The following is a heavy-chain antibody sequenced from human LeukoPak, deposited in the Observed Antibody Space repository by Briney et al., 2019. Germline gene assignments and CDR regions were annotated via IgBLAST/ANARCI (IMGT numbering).Heavy chain of an antibody. D-gene: IGHD5-12*01. V-gene: IGHV7-4-1*02. J-gene: IGHJ6*02. Sequence: GASVKVSCKASGYTFTSYAMNWVRQAPGQGLEWMGWINTNTGNPAYAQGFTGRFVFSLDTSVSTAYLQISSLKAEDTAVYYCARDGYRVPYYYYGMDVWGQGTTVTVSS. CDR2: INTNTGNP. CDR1: GYTFTSYA. CDR3: ARDGYRVPYYYYGMDV.